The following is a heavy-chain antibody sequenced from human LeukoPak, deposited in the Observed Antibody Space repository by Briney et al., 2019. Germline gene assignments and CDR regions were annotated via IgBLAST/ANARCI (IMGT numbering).Heavy chain of an antibody. CDR3: ATLGYCNRATCFDY. J-gene: IGHJ4*02. D-gene: IGHD2-2*01. CDR1: GGTFSTYA. CDR2: IIPMIGTT. V-gene: IGHV1-69*05. Sequence: SVKVSCKASGGTFSTYALSWVRQAPGQGLEWMGGIIPMIGTTHYAQKFQGRVTITTDESTSIAYMELSRLRSEDTAVYYCATLGYCNRATCFDYWGQGTLVTVSS.